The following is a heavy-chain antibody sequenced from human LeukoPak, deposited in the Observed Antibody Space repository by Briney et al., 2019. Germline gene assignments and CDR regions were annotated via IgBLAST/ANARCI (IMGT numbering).Heavy chain of an antibody. V-gene: IGHV3-21*04. D-gene: IGHD6-19*01. CDR1: GFTFSSYS. CDR2: ISSSSSYI. CDR3: AREWQWLGTAPSYYFDY. J-gene: IGHJ4*02. Sequence: GGSLRLSCAASGFTFSSYSMNWVRQAPGKGLEWVSSISSSSSYIYYADSVKGRFTISRDNAKNSLYLQMNSLRAEDTALYYCAREWQWLGTAPSYYFDYWGQGTLVTVSS.